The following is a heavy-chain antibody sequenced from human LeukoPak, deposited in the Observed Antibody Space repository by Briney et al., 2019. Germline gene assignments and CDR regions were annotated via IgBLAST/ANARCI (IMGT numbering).Heavy chain of an antibody. V-gene: IGHV3-13*05. CDR2: IGTAGDP. CDR3: ARGGEYYYGSGSYYYFNWYFDL. Sequence: GGSLRLSCAASGFTFSSYDMHWVRQATGKGLEWVSAIGTAGDPYYPGSVKGRFTISRENAKNSLYLQMNSLRAGDTAVYYCARGGEYYYGSGSYYYFNWYFDLWGRGTLVTVSS. D-gene: IGHD3-10*01. J-gene: IGHJ2*01. CDR1: GFTFSSYD.